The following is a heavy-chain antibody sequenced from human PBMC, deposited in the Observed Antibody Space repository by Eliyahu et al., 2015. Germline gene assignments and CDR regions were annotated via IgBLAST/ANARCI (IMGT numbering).Heavy chain of an antibody. CDR1: GFSLSTRGVG. Sequence: QITLKESGPTLVRPTQTLTLTCSFSGFSLSTRGVGVGWIRQPPGKALEWLALIHWDDDKRYSPSLKSRLTITKDTSNNRVVLSMTNMDPVDTATYYCAHRAGYYGSSGEFDYWGQGTLVTVSS. V-gene: IGHV2-5*02. CDR2: IHWDDDK. J-gene: IGHJ4*02. D-gene: IGHD3-22*01. CDR3: AHRAGYYGSSGEFDY.